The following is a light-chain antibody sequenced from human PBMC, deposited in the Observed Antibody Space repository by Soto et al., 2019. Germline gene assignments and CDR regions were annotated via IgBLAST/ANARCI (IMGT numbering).Light chain of an antibody. J-gene: IGKJ2*01. V-gene: IGKV1-39*01. CDR3: QQTYSTPYT. Sequence: IQMTQCPSSLSASVGDRVTITCRASQRITTYLNWYQQKPGEAPKLLISTSGTLQRGVPSRFSGSGSGTDFTLTITALRPEDFATYFCQQTYSTPYTFGQGTKLEIK. CDR2: TSG. CDR1: QRITTY.